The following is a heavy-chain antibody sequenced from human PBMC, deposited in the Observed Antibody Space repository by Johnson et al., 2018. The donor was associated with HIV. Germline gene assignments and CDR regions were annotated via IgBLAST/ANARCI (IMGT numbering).Heavy chain of an antibody. D-gene: IGHD3-16*02. J-gene: IGHJ3*02. Sequence: EVQLVESGGGVVQPGRSLRLSCAASGFTFSSYAMHWVRQAPGKGLEWVGRIKSKTDGGTTDYAAPVTGRFTISRDDSKNALFLQMNSLKTEDTAVYFCSTDQAGDYVWGSYRYAFDIWGQGTKATVSS. CDR3: STDQAGDYVWGSYRYAFDI. V-gene: IGHV3-15*01. CDR1: GFTFSSYA. CDR2: IKSKTDGGTT.